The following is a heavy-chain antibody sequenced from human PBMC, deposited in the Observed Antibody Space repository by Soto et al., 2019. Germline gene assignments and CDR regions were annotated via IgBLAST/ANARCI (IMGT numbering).Heavy chain of an antibody. CDR1: GFICSSYD. Sequence: LRLSCAASGFICSSYDMSWVRQAPGKGLEWVSTILVDGRTFYVDSVKGRFTISRDTSQNAVYLQMNSLTAGDTALYYCAKATATGGGAFDICGQGTMVTVSS. D-gene: IGHD2-8*02. CDR2: ILVDGRT. V-gene: IGHV3-23*01. CDR3: AKATATGGGAFDI. J-gene: IGHJ3*02.